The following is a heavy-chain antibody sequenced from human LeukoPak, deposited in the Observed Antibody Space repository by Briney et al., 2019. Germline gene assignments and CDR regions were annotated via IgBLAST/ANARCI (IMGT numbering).Heavy chain of an antibody. D-gene: IGHD5-18*01. Sequence: GESLKISCKGSGYTFTTYWIGWVRQMPGKGLEWMGIIYPGDSDTRYSPSFQGQVTISADKSISTAYLHWISLKASDTAIYYCARQGTAMADYWGQGTLVTVSS. J-gene: IGHJ4*02. CDR2: IYPGDSDT. V-gene: IGHV5-51*01. CDR1: GYTFTTYW. CDR3: ARQGTAMADY.